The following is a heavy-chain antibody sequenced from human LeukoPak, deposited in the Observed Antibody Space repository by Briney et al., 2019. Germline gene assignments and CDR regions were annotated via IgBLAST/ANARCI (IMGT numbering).Heavy chain of an antibody. D-gene: IGHD2-2*01. Sequence: SETLSLTCTVSGGSISGSSYFWAWIRQPPGKGLEWIGNILHTGSTYYNPSPKSRVTISVDTSKKQFSLELSSVTAADTAVYYCARTGYCSSTASCYVPFDSWGQGTLVTVSS. V-gene: IGHV4-39*01. CDR2: ILHTGST. J-gene: IGHJ4*02. CDR1: GGSISGSSYF. CDR3: ARTGYCSSTASCYVPFDS.